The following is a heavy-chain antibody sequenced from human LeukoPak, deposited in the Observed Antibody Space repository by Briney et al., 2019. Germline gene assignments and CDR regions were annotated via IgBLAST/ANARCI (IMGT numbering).Heavy chain of an antibody. J-gene: IGHJ1*01. V-gene: IGHV3-30*03. Sequence: GGSLRLSCAASGFTFSSYGMHWVRQAPGKGLEWVAVISYDGSNKYYADSVKGRFTISRDNSKNTLYLQMNSLRAEDTAVYYCATCLCSSGLCYGECEYFYHWGQGTLVTVSP. CDR3: ATCLCSSGLCYGECEYFYH. CDR1: GFTFSSYG. D-gene: IGHD2-8*01. CDR2: ISYDGSNK.